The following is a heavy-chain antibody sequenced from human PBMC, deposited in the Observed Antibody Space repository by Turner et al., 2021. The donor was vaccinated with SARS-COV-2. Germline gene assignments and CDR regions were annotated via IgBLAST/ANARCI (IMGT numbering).Heavy chain of an antibody. CDR2: ISYDGSNK. CDR3: ARAGWDLLPFDAFDI. Sequence: QVQLVESGGGVVQPGRSLRLPCAAAGFTCSTYAMHWVRQATGKGLEWVAVISYDGSNKYYADSVKGRFTISRDNSKNTLYLQMNSLRAEDTAVYYCARAGWDLLPFDAFDIWGQGTMVTISS. J-gene: IGHJ3*02. CDR1: GFTCSTYA. D-gene: IGHD1-26*01. V-gene: IGHV3-30-3*01.